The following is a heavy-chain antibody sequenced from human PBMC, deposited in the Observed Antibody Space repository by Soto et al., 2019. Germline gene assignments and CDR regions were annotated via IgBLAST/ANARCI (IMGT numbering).Heavy chain of an antibody. CDR2: IYYSGST. J-gene: IGHJ3*02. D-gene: IGHD6-13*01. CDR1: GGSISSGGYY. CDR3: ARGYSSSSQGAFDI. Sequence: TLSLTCTVSGGSISSGGYYWSWIRQHPGKGLEWIGYIYYSGSTYYNPSLKSRVTISVDTSKNQFSLKLSSVTAADTAVYYCARGYSSSSQGAFDIWGQGTMVTVSS. V-gene: IGHV4-31*03.